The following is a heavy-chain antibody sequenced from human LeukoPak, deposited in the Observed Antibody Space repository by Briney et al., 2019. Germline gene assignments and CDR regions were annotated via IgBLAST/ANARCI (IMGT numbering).Heavy chain of an antibody. CDR3: ARDDSGWYIFDY. CDR1: GFTFSSYS. J-gene: IGHJ4*02. V-gene: IGHV3-21*01. CDR2: ISSSSSYI. Sequence: GGSLRLSCAASGFTFSSYSMNWVRQAPGKGLEWVSSISSSSSYIYYADSVKGRFTISRDNAKNSLYLQMNSVRAEDTAVYYCARDDSGWYIFDYWGQGTLVTVSS. D-gene: IGHD6-19*01.